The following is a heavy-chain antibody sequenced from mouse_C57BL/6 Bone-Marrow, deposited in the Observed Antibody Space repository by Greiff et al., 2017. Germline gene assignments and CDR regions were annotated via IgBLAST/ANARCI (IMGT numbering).Heavy chain of an antibody. CDR2: LSSGGSYT. D-gene: IGHD1-1*01. Sequence: EVHLLESGADFVKPGASLKLSCAASGFTFSSYGMSWVRQTPDKRLEWVATLSSGGSYTYYTDSVKGRFTISRDNAKNTLYLQLSSLKSEDTAMYYCARHSVFITFADWGQGTLVTVSA. CDR3: ARHSVFITFAD. CDR1: GFTFSSYG. V-gene: IGHV5-6*01. J-gene: IGHJ3*01.